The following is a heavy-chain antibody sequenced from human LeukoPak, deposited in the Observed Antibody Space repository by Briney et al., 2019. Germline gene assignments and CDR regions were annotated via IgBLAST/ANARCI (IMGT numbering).Heavy chain of an antibody. Sequence: KSSETLSLTCAVYGGSFSGYYWSWTRQPPGKGLEWIGEINHSGSTNYNPSLKSRVTISVDTSKNQFSLKLSSVTAADTAVYYCARVLSLLVSSRDMDVWGKGTTVTVSS. V-gene: IGHV4-34*01. CDR2: INHSGST. CDR1: GGSFSGYY. D-gene: IGHD2/OR15-2a*01. J-gene: IGHJ6*03. CDR3: ARVLSLLVSSRDMDV.